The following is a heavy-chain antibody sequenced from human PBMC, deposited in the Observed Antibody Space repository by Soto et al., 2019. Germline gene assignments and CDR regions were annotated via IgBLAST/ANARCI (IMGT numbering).Heavy chain of an antibody. CDR2: INHSGST. V-gene: IGHV4-34*01. CDR3: ARGPRRYYYYYGMDV. J-gene: IGHJ6*02. Sequence: PSETLSLTCAVYGGSFSGYYWSWIRQPPGKGLEWIGEINHSGSTNYNPSLKGRVTISVDTSKNQFSLKLSSVTAADTAVYYCARGPRRYYYYYGMDVWRQGTTVTVSS. CDR1: GGSFSGYY.